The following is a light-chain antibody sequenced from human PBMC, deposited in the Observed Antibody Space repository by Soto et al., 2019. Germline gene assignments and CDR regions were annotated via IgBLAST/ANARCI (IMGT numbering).Light chain of an antibody. Sequence: DIVMTQSPLSLPVTPGEPASISCRSSQSLLHSNGYNYLDWYLQKPGQSPQLLIYLGSNRASGVPDRFSGSGSGTDVTLKISRVEADDVGVYYCMQALQTPRTVGQGTKVEIK. V-gene: IGKV2-28*01. CDR2: LGS. CDR1: QSLLHSNGYNY. CDR3: MQALQTPRT. J-gene: IGKJ1*01.